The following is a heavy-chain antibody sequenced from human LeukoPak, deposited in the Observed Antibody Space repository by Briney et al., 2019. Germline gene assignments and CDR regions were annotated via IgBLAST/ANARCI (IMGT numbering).Heavy chain of an antibody. D-gene: IGHD6-13*01. CDR1: GFTFSSYE. V-gene: IGHV3-48*03. CDR2: ISSSGITI. J-gene: IGHJ4*02. CDR3: AREGPSSSSCFDY. Sequence: GGSLRLSCAASGFTFSSYEMNWVRQAPGKGLEGVSYISSSGITIYYADSVKGRFTISRDNAKNSLYLQMNSLRAEDTAVYYCAREGPSSSSCFDYWGQGTLVTVSS.